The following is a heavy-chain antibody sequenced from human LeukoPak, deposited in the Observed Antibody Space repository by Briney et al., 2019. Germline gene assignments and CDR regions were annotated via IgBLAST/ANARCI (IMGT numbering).Heavy chain of an antibody. CDR2: IKPDGSET. Sequence: GGSLRLSYAASGFMFSTYWMTWVRQAPGKGLEWVANIKPDGSETYYVDPVKGRFTISRDNTKNLLYLQMNSLRGEDAAVYYCGGFGYEAAVDLWGQGTLVTVS. V-gene: IGHV3-7*01. D-gene: IGHD6-13*01. J-gene: IGHJ4*02. CDR3: GGFGYEAAVDL. CDR1: GFMFSTYW.